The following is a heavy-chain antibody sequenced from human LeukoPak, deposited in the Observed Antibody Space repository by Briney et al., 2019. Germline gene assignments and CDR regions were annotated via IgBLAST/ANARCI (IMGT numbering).Heavy chain of an antibody. V-gene: IGHV3-64*01. CDR1: GLTFSTYA. CDR3: ARARDQQLERRYFDY. Sequence: GGSLRLSCVAPGLTFSTYALHCARPAPGKGLEYVSAIRSNGGRTYHANSLKGRFTISRDNSKNTLYLQMRSLRAEDMAVYYCARARDQQLERRYFDYWGQGTLVTVSS. J-gene: IGHJ4*02. D-gene: IGHD6-13*01. CDR2: IRSNGGRT.